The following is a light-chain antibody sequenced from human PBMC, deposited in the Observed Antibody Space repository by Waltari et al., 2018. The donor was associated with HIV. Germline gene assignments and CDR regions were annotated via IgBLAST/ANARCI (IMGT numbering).Light chain of an antibody. J-gene: IGKJ4*01. CDR1: HSIFNN. V-gene: IGKV3-15*01. CDR2: GAS. CDR3: QQYKDWLART. Sequence: ILMTQSPATASVSLGARVTLSCTASHSIFNNFAWYQQRRGQAPTLVIYGASTMVTAVPDRFSGSRSEAEFTLTFSSVQSEDFALDFCQQYKDWLARTFGAGTKVEL.